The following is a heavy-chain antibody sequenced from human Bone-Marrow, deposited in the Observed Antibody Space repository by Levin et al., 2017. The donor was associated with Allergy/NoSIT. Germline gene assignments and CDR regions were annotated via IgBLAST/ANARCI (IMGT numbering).Heavy chain of an antibody. D-gene: IGHD4-23*01. CDR3: ARGYSANSGGYFDY. CDR1: GFSFSSYE. Sequence: SGGSLRLSCAASGFSFSSYEMNWVRQAPGKGLEWVSYISSRNTTIYYADSVKGRFTISRDNAENSLYLQMNSLRPEDTAVYYCARGYSANSGGYFDYWGQGTLVTVSS. V-gene: IGHV3-48*03. J-gene: IGHJ4*02. CDR2: ISSRNTTI.